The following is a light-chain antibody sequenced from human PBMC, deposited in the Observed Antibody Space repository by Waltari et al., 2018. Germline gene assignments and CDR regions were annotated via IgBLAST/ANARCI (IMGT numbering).Light chain of an antibody. V-gene: IGLV2-14*01. CDR3: TSYTSTSTLGV. CDR1: SSDVGGYKY. Sequence: QSALTQPASVSGSPGQSITLSCTGTSSDVGGYKYVSWYQQHTGKAPKVLIYEVSNRPAGVSNRFAGSKSGNTASLTISGLQAEDEADYYCTSYTSTSTLGVFGGGTKLTVL. CDR2: EVS. J-gene: IGLJ3*02.